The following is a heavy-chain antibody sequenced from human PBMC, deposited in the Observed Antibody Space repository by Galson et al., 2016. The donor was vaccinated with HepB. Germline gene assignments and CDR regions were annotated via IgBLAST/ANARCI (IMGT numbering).Heavy chain of an antibody. CDR1: NFILSHFY. Sequence: SLRLSCAASNFILSHFYMNWVRQAPGKGLEWVSFITSDGDSRNYADSVKGRFTISRDNARNSLYLKMNSLRDEATAVYFCARDRLGWLDLWGQGTLVTVSS. D-gene: IGHD3-16*01. V-gene: IGHV3-48*02. J-gene: IGHJ5*02. CDR3: ARDRLGWLDL. CDR2: ITSDGDSR.